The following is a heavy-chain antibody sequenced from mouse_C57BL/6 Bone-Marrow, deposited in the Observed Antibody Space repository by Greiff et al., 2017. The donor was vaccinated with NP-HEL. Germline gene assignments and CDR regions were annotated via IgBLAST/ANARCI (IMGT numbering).Heavy chain of an antibody. Sequence: EVKLVESGGDLVKPGGSLKLSCAASGFTFSSYGMSWVRQTPDKRLEWVATISSGGSYTYYPDSVKGRFTISTDNAKNTLYLQMSSLKSEDTAMYYCARLITTVSYYFDYWGQGTTLTVSS. CDR1: GFTFSSYG. V-gene: IGHV5-6*01. CDR2: ISSGGSYT. CDR3: ARLITTVSYYFDY. J-gene: IGHJ2*01. D-gene: IGHD1-1*01.